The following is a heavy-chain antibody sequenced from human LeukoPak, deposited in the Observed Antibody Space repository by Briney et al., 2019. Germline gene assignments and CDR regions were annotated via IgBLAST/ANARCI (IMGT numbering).Heavy chain of an antibody. CDR2: IYYSGST. CDR1: GGSISSYY. CDR3: ASGGYYDSSGYYLFDY. J-gene: IGHJ4*02. Sequence: SATLSLTCTVSGGSISSYYWSWIRQPPGKGLEWIGYIYYSGSTNYNPSLKSRVTISVDTSKNQFSLKLSSVTAADTAVYYCASGGYYDSSGYYLFDYWGQGTPGHRLL. V-gene: IGHV4-59*01. D-gene: IGHD3-22*01.